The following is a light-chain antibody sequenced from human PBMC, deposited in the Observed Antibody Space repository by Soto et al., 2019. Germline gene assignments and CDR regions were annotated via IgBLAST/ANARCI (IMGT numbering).Light chain of an antibody. CDR1: QSVSSSY. V-gene: IGKV3-20*01. CDR3: QQYGSSPLYT. CDR2: GAS. J-gene: IGKJ2*01. Sequence: EIVLTQSPGTLSLSPGERATLSCRASQSVSSSYLAWYQQKPGQAPRLLIYGASSRATGIPDRFSGRGSGTDFTLTISILEPEDFAVYYCQQYGSSPLYTFGQGTKLEIK.